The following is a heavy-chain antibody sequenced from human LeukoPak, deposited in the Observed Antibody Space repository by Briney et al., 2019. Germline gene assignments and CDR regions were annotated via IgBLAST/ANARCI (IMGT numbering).Heavy chain of an antibody. J-gene: IGHJ5*02. CDR3: ARDSYYGENWFDP. CDR1: GGSISNGGYY. Sequence: SETLSLTCTVSGGSISNGGYYWSWIRQPPGKGLEWIGYIYYSGSTNYNPSLKSRVTISVDTSKNQFSLKLSSVTAADTAVYYCARDSYYGENWFDPWGQGTLVTVSS. CDR2: IYYSGST. V-gene: IGHV4-61*08. D-gene: IGHD4-17*01.